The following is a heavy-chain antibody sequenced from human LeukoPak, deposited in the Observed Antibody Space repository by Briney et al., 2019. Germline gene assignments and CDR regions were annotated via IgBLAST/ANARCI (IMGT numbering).Heavy chain of an antibody. CDR3: AKDIRSTLDAFDI. CDR1: EFTFNNYW. J-gene: IGHJ3*02. CDR2: IKADGSER. V-gene: IGHV3-7*03. Sequence: PGGSLRLSCAASEFTFNNYWMTWVRQAPGKGLEWVANIKADGSERYYVDSVKGRFTISRDNAKNSLYLQMNSLRAEDTALYYCAKDIRSTLDAFDIWGQGTMVTVSS. D-gene: IGHD1-1*01.